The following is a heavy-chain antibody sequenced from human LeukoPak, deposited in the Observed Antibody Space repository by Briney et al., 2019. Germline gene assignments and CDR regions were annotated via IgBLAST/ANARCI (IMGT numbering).Heavy chain of an antibody. CDR3: ARDLDRTGFLEWLSYYYYYMDV. CDR2: IKQDGSEK. D-gene: IGHD3-3*01. J-gene: IGHJ6*03. CDR1: GFTFSSYW. V-gene: IGHV3-7*01. Sequence: GGSLRLSCAASGFTFSSYWMSWVRQAPGKGLEWVANIKQDGSEKYYVDSVKGRFTISRDNAKNSLYLQMNSLRAEDTAVDYCARDLDRTGFLEWLSYYYYYMDVWGKGTTVTVSS.